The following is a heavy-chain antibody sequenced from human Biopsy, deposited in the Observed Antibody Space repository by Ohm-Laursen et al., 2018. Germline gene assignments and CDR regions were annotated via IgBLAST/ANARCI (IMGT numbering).Heavy chain of an antibody. CDR1: GYTFTSYD. CDR2: ISPYNDKT. CDR3: ARFFCTSTTCYGLLDN. Sequence: SSVKVSCKVSGYTFTSYDISWVRQASGQGLEWMGWISPYNDKTSYPPKLQDRVTMTADTSTNTAHMKLRSLRSDDTAVYYCARFFCTSTTCYGLLDNWGQGTVVTVSS. J-gene: IGHJ4*02. V-gene: IGHV1-18*01. D-gene: IGHD2/OR15-2a*01.